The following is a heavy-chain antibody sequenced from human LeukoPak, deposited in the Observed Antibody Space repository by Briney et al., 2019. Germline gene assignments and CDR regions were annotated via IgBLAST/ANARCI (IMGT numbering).Heavy chain of an antibody. CDR2: IYYSGST. D-gene: IGHD2-2*01. V-gene: IGHV4-61*01. CDR3: GRDSGRGTSSSRLFDY. CDR1: GGSVRSGSYY. J-gene: IGHJ4*02. Sequence: SETLSLTCTVSGGSVRSGSYYWSWIRQPPGTGLEWIGYIYYSGSTNYNPSLKSRVTISVDTSKNQFSLELSSVTAADTAVYYCGRDSGRGTSSSRLFDYWGQGTLVTVSS.